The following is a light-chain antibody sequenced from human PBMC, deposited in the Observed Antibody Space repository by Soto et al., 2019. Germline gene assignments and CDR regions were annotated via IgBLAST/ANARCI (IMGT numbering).Light chain of an antibody. CDR2: DVS. CDR3: CSYAGSYAFEV. CDR1: SSDVGSYNL. J-gene: IGLJ2*01. Sequence: QSALTQPASVSGSPGQSITISCTGTSSDVGSYNLVSWYQQHPGKAPKLMIYDVSKRPSGVPDRFSGSKSGNTASLTISGLQAEDEADYYCCSYAGSYAFEVFGGGTKVTVL. V-gene: IGLV2-11*01.